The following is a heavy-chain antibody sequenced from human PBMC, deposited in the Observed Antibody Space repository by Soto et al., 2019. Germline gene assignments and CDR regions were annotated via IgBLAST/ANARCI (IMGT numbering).Heavy chain of an antibody. CDR3: ARRRDGYKGSLDY. CDR1: GFSLSTAGMG. V-gene: IGHV2-26*01. D-gene: IGHD5-12*01. CDR2: IFSNDKK. J-gene: IGHJ4*01. Sequence: QVTLKESGAVLVKPTETLTLTCTVSGFSLSTAGMGVSWIRQPPVKALEWLAHIFSNDKKAYSTSLKNRLTMSKNTSKSQVVLTVTNMDPVDTAAYYCARRRDGYKGSLDYWGQGTLVTVSS.